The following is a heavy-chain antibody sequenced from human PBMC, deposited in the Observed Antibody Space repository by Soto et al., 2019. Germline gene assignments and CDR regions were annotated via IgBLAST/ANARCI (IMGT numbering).Heavy chain of an antibody. J-gene: IGHJ6*02. CDR1: GDSISNSDYY. Sequence: SETLSLTCTVSGDSISNSDYYWNWIRQAPGKGLEWIASIDYSGSTYYNPSLKSRVVISADTSKNLFSLKLRSVTAADTALYFCARAGPYYYGFDVWGQGTTVTVSS. V-gene: IGHV4-30-4*01. CDR3: ARAGPYYYGFDV. CDR2: IDYSGST.